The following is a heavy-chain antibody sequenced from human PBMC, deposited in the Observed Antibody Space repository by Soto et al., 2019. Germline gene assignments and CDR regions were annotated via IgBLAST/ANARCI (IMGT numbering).Heavy chain of an antibody. CDR3: ARYSSRWAFDY. CDR1: GFTFSSYG. V-gene: IGHV3-33*01. D-gene: IGHD6-13*01. J-gene: IGHJ4*02. Sequence: QVQLVESGGGVVQPGRSLRLSCAASGFTFSSYGMHWVRQAPGKGLKWVAVIWYDGSNKYYADSVKGRFTISRDTSKNTLYLPINSLRSEHTAVYYCARYSSRWAFDYWGQGTLVTVSS. CDR2: IWYDGSNK.